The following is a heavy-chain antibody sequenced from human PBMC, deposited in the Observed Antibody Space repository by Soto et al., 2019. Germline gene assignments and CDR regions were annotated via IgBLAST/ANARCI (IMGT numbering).Heavy chain of an antibody. D-gene: IGHD1-20*01. V-gene: IGHV3-21*01. J-gene: IGHJ6*01. CDR1: GFSFSSFT. CDR3: ARETGSYNWTDGRMDV. CDR2: IDTGSTYM. Sequence: EVQLVESGGGLVKPGGSLRLSCAASGFSFSSFTMNWVRQAPGKGLEWVSSIDTGSTYMYYADSVTGRFTISRDNAKKSVYLQMKSMRAEVTAVYYSARETGSYNWTDGRMDVWGQGTTVTVSS.